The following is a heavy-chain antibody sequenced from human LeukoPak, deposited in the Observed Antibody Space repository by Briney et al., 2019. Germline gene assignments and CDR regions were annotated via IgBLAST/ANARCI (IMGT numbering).Heavy chain of an antibody. V-gene: IGHV4-4*07. CDR1: GASINSYY. CDR3: ARDKGYQLLRGGEYFDY. J-gene: IGHJ4*02. Sequence: SETLSLTCTVSGASINSYYWNWIRQSAGKGLEWIGRIYTSGGTDYNPSLKSRVTMSLDTSKNHLSLKMTSVTAADTAIYYCARDKGYQLLRGGEYFDYWGKGTLVTVSS. CDR2: IYTSGGT. D-gene: IGHD2-15*01.